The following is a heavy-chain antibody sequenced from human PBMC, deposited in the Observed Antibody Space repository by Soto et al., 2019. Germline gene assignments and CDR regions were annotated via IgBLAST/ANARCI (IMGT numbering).Heavy chain of an antibody. CDR3: ARDDGTDILTGYYIGWFDP. V-gene: IGHV1-46*01. CDR2: INPSGGST. J-gene: IGHJ5*02. Sequence: ASVKVSCKASGYTFTSYYMHWVRQAPGQGLEWMGIINPSGGSTSYAQKFQGRVTMTRDTSTSTVYMELSSLRSEDTALYYCARDDGTDILTGYYIGWFDPWGQGTLVT. CDR1: GYTFTSYY. D-gene: IGHD3-9*01.